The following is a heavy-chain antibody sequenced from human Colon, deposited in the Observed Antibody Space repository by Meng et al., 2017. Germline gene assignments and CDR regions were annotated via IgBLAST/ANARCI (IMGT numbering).Heavy chain of an antibody. CDR1: NGSISGYY. J-gene: IGHJ2*01. Sequence: QVQLQESGPGLVKPSETLSLTCTVSNGSISGYYWSWLRQPPGKGLEWIGYVYYSGSTNYNPSLKSRVTISVDTSKNQFSVRLSSVTTADTAVYYCARYGPYWYFDLWGRGTLVTVSS. CDR2: VYYSGST. D-gene: IGHD2-21*01. V-gene: IGHV4-59*01. CDR3: ARYGPYWYFDL.